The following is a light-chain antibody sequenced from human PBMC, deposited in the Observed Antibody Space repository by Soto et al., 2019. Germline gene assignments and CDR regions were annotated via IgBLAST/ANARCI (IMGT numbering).Light chain of an antibody. J-gene: IGLJ3*02. CDR1: SSDVGSYDL. Sequence: QSVLTQPASVSGSPGQSITISCTGTSSDVGSYDLVSWYQHHPGKAPKVTIYEVSKRPSGVSNRFSGSKSGNTASLTISGLHAEDEAVYYCCSYAGSSTSVFGGGTQVTVL. CDR2: EVS. CDR3: CSYAGSSTSV. V-gene: IGLV2-23*02.